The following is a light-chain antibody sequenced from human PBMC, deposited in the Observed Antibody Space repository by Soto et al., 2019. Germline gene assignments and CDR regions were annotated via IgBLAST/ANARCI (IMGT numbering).Light chain of an antibody. V-gene: IGKV1-5*03. CDR1: QSISNW. CDR3: QQYNSYPLT. J-gene: IGKJ4*01. Sequence: DIQMTQSPSTLSASVGDRVTITCRASQSISNWLAWYQQKPGKAPKLLIYKASILESGVPSRFSGSGSGTECALTSSSLQPDDFATYYCQQYNSYPLTFGGGTKVEIK. CDR2: KAS.